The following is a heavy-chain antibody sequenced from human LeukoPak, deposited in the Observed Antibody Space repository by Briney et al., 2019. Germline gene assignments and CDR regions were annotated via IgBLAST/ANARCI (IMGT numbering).Heavy chain of an antibody. CDR1: GGSISSGDYY. CDR3: ARESIFGVVRYMDV. V-gene: IGHV4-30-4*08. CDR2: IYYSGRT. J-gene: IGHJ6*03. D-gene: IGHD3-3*01. Sequence: SETLSFTCTVSGGSISSGDYYWSWIRQPPGKGREWIGYIYYSGRTYYNPSLKSRVTISADTPMNQFSLKLSSVTAADTAVYYCARESIFGVVRYMDVWGKGTTVTVSS.